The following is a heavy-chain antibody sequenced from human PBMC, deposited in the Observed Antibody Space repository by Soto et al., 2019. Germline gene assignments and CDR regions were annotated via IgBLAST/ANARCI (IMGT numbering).Heavy chain of an antibody. J-gene: IGHJ6*02. D-gene: IGHD3-3*01. CDR1: GYPFTGYY. V-gene: IGHV1-2*04. CDR2: INPNSGGT. CDR3: ARAQLYDFWSGYFHYYGMDV. Sequence: ASVKVSCKASGYPFTGYYMHWVRQAPGQGLEWMGWINPNSGGTNYAQKFQGWVTMTRDTSISTAYMELSRLRSDDTAVYYCARAQLYDFWSGYFHYYGMDVWGQGTTVTVSS.